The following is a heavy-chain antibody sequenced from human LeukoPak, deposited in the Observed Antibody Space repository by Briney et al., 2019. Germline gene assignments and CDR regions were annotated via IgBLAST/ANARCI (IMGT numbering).Heavy chain of an antibody. Sequence: TGGSLRLSCAASGFTFDDYGMSWVRQAPGKGLEWVSGINWNGGSTGYADSVKGRFTISRDNAKNSLYLQMNSLRAEDTAVYYCAREPTRWIQLWFFDYWGQGTLVTVSS. CDR3: AREPTRWIQLWFFDY. CDR2: INWNGGST. D-gene: IGHD5-18*01. J-gene: IGHJ4*02. CDR1: GFTFDDYG. V-gene: IGHV3-20*04.